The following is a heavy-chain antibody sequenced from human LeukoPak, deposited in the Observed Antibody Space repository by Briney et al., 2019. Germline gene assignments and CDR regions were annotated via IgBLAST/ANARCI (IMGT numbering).Heavy chain of an antibody. D-gene: IGHD2-2*01. CDR2: IYSGGST. CDR1: GFTVSSNY. Sequence: PGGSLRLSCAASGFTVSSNYMSWVRQAPGKGLEWVSVIYSGGSTYYADSVKGRFTTSRDNAKNSLYLQMNSLRAEDTAIYYCAKTVPDCTITNCCPWGQGTLVTVSS. CDR3: AKTVPDCTITNCCP. J-gene: IGHJ5*02. V-gene: IGHV3-66*01.